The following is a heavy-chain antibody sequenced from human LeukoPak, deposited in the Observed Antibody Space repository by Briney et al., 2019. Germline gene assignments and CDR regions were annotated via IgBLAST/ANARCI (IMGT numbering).Heavy chain of an antibody. D-gene: IGHD3-22*01. CDR1: GFTFSSYA. CDR2: ISYDGSNK. Sequence: PGGSLRLSCAASGFTFSSYAMHWVRQAPGKGLEWVAVISYDGSNKYYADSVKGRFTISRDNSKNSLYLQMNSLRAEDTAVYYCARDLHYYDSSGYYYSSPLDYWGQGTLVTVSS. V-gene: IGHV3-30-3*01. J-gene: IGHJ4*02. CDR3: ARDLHYYDSSGYYYSSPLDY.